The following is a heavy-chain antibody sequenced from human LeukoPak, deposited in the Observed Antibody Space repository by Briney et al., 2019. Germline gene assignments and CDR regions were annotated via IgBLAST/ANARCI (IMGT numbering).Heavy chain of an antibody. Sequence: GGSLRLSCAASGFTFSTYAMNWVRQAPGKGLEWVSSISSSSSYIYYADSVKGRFTISRDNAKNSLYLQMNSLRAEDTAVYYCARASHAGGQWLDINWFDPRGQGTLVTVSS. D-gene: IGHD6-19*01. V-gene: IGHV3-21*01. CDR2: ISSSSSYI. CDR3: ARASHAGGQWLDINWFDP. J-gene: IGHJ5*02. CDR1: GFTFSTYA.